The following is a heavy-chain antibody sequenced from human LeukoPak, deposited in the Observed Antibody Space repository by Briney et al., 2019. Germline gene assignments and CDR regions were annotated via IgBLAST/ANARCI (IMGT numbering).Heavy chain of an antibody. D-gene: IGHD6-13*01. CDR2: ISAYNSNT. CDR3: ASIGSSWYGTWFDP. Sequence: ASVKVSCKASGYTFTSYGVSWVRQAPGQGLEWMGWISAYNSNTNYAQKLQGRVTMTTDTSTSTAYMELRSLRSDDTAVYYCASIGSSWYGTWFDPWGQGTLVTVSS. J-gene: IGHJ5*02. V-gene: IGHV1-18*01. CDR1: GYTFTSYG.